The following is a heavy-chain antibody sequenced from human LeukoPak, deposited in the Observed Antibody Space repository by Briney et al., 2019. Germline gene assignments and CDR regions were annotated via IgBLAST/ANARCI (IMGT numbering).Heavy chain of an antibody. CDR2: ISDTGATT. Sequence: GGSLGLSCAASGFTFSTYAMNWVRQAPGKGLEWVSGISDTGATTVYADSVKGRFTISRDNSKNTVYLQMNSLRGEDTAIYFCATDCCGGECCSHNRDDYWGQGTLVTVSS. CDR1: GFTFSTYA. J-gene: IGHJ4*02. CDR3: ATDCCGGECCSHNRDDY. D-gene: IGHD2-21*01. V-gene: IGHV3-23*01.